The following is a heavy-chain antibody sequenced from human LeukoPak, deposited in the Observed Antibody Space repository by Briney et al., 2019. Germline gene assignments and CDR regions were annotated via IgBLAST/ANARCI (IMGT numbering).Heavy chain of an antibody. V-gene: IGHV1-2*02. CDR1: GYTFTGYY. Sequence: ASVKVSCKASGYTFTGYYMHWVRQAPGQGLEWMGWINPNSGGTNYARKFQGRVTMTRDTSISTAYMELSRLRSDDTAVYYCARDGDGYSPGAFDIWGQGTMVTVSS. CDR3: ARDGDGYSPGAFDI. CDR2: INPNSGGT. J-gene: IGHJ3*02. D-gene: IGHD5-24*01.